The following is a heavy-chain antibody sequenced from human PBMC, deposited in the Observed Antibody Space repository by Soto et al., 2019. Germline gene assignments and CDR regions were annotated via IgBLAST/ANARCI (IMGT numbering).Heavy chain of an antibody. CDR1: GFTFSSYG. J-gene: IGHJ6*02. V-gene: IGHV3-33*08. CDR3: ARDTARAMVRIYYGMDV. D-gene: IGHD3-10*01. CDR2: IWYDGSNK. Sequence: GGSLRLSCAASGFTFSSYGMHWVRQAPGKGLEWVAVIWYDGSNKYYADSVKGRFTFSRDNSKNSLYLQMNSLRAEDTAVYYCARDTARAMVRIYYGMDVWGQGTTVTVSS.